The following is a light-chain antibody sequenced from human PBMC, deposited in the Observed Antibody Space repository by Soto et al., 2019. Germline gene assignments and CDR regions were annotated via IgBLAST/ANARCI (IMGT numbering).Light chain of an antibody. Sequence: QSALTQPASVSGSPGQSITMSCTGTNSDVGGYNYVSWYQQHPGKAPKLMVYEVNKRPSGISSRFSGSKSGNTASLTISGLQAEGEADYYCHSYTRISTLVFGTGTKLTVL. J-gene: IGLJ1*01. V-gene: IGLV2-14*01. CDR3: HSYTRISTLV. CDR2: EVN. CDR1: NSDVGGYNY.